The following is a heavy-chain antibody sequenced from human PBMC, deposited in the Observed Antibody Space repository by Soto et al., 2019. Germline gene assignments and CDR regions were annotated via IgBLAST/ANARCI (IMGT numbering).Heavy chain of an antibody. CDR2: ISHDGTNK. V-gene: IGHV3-30*18. CDR1: GFTFSSSG. J-gene: IGHJ4*02. D-gene: IGHD1-26*01. Sequence: QVPLVESGGGVVQPGRSLRLSCATSGFTFSSSGMHWVRQAPGKGLEWVATISHDGTNKYYADSVKGRFTISRDNSKNTLYLQMNSLRPEDTAVYYCAKDADPSGSYYFDYWGQGTLVTVSS. CDR3: AKDADPSGSYYFDY.